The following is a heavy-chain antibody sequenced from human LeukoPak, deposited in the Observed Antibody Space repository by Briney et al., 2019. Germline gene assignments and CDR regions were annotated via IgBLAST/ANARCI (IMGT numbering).Heavy chain of an antibody. V-gene: IGHV4-4*07. D-gene: IGHD2-2*01. Sequence: SETLSLTCTVSGGSISSYYWSWIRQPAGKGLEWIGRIYTSGSTNYNPSLKSRVTMSVDTSKNQFSLKLSCVTAADTAVYYCARESTTTWGGRFDPWGQGTQVTVFS. CDR2: IYTSGST. J-gene: IGHJ5*02. CDR1: GGSISSYY. CDR3: ARESTTTWGGRFDP.